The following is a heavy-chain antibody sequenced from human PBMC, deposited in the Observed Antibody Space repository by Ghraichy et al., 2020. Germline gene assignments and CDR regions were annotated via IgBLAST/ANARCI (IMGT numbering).Heavy chain of an antibody. V-gene: IGHV3-15*01. CDR3: TTNLAY. J-gene: IGHJ4*02. CDR1: GFAFSNAW. Sequence: GESLNISCAASGFAFSNAWMSWVSQAPGKGLEWVGRIKSETSGGTIEYAAPVQHRFTISRDDSKNTLYLQMNSLKTEDTAVYYCTTNLAYWGRGTLVTVSS. D-gene: IGHD1-14*01. CDR2: IKSETSGGTI.